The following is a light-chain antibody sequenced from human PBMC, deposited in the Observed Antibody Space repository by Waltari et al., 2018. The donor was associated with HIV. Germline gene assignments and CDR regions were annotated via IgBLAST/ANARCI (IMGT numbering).Light chain of an antibody. J-gene: IGLJ2*01. CDR1: SSDLGRYDY. CDR2: EVN. V-gene: IGLV2-8*01. CDR3: TSYAGINPVA. Sequence: QSALTQPPSASGSPGQSVTISCTGPSSDLGRYDYVSWYQQHPGKAPKRLIYEVNKRPSGVPDRFSGSKSGNTASLTVSGLQAEDEAEYSCTSYAGINPVAFGGGTKLTVL.